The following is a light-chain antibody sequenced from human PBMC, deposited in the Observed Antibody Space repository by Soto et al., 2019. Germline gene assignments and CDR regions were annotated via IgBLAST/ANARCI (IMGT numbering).Light chain of an antibody. V-gene: IGKV3-20*01. CDR2: GAS. CDR3: QQYSSSPAMYT. J-gene: IGKJ2*01. Sequence: EIVLTQSPGTLSLSPGERATLSCRASQSVSSSYLAWYQQKPGQAPRLLIYGASSRAIGIPDRFSGSGSGTDFTLTISRREPEAFAVYYCQQYSSSPAMYTFGQGTKLEIK. CDR1: QSVSSSY.